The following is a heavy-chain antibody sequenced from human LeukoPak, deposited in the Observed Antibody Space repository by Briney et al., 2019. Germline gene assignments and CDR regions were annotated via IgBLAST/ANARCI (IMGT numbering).Heavy chain of an antibody. Sequence: PGGSLRLSCAASGFTFSAYAISWLRQAPGKGLEWVSAISGSGGITYYADSVKGRFTISRGNSKNTLYLQMNSLRAEDTAVYYCAKHDPRRVVITNWFDPWGQGTLVTVSS. V-gene: IGHV3-23*01. J-gene: IGHJ5*02. CDR2: ISGSGGIT. D-gene: IGHD3-22*01. CDR1: GFTFSAYA. CDR3: AKHDPRRVVITNWFDP.